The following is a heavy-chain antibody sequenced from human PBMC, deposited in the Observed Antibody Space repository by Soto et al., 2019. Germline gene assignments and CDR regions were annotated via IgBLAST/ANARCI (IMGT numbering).Heavy chain of an antibody. J-gene: IGHJ4*02. Sequence: QVPLVQSGAEVKRPGASVKVSCKASGYTFTSYGISWVRQAPGQGLEWMGWISPYNGNTNYAQNLQGRVTMTTDTSTNTAHMELRSLRSDDTAVYYCARVNPDRHHRSGLPIFSYWGQGTLVTVSS. D-gene: IGHD6-19*01. V-gene: IGHV1-18*01. CDR3: ARVNPDRHHRSGLPIFSY. CDR2: ISPYNGNT. CDR1: GYTFTSYG.